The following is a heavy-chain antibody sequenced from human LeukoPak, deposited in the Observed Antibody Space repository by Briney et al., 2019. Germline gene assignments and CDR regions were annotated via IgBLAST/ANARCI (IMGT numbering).Heavy chain of an antibody. CDR2: ISSSSSYI. Sequence: GGSLRLSCAASGFTFSSYSMNWVRQAPGKGLEWVSSISSSSSYIYYADSVKGRFTMSRDNAKNSLYLQMNSLRAEDTAVYYCARERVVAAAVPFDYWGQGTLVTVSS. CDR3: ARERVVAAAVPFDY. J-gene: IGHJ4*02. V-gene: IGHV3-21*01. D-gene: IGHD6-13*01. CDR1: GFTFSSYS.